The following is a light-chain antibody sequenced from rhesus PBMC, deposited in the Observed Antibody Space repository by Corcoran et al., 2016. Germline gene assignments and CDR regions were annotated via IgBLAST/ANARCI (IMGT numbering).Light chain of an antibody. V-gene: IGKV1-25*01. CDR3: QHGYGIPLT. CDR2: KSS. CDR1: QGISNN. Sequence: DIQMTQSPSSLSAFVGDRVSITCQACQGISNNVAWYQLKTGNVPKLRIDKSSTLHSGVPSRSSGSGSGTDFTLPISSLPPDDFATYYCQHGYGIPLTFGVGTKVELK. J-gene: IGKJ4*01.